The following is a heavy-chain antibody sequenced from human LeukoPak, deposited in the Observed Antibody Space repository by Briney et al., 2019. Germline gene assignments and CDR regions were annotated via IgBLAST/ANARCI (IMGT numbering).Heavy chain of an antibody. CDR3: ARVKWSGGRGFDY. D-gene: IGHD3-3*01. Sequence: ASVKVSCKASGYTFITYGISWVRQAPGQGLEWMGWISAYNGNTDYAQNLQGRVTMTTDTSTSTAYMELRSLRSDDTAVYYCARVKWSGGRGFDYWGQGTLVTVSS. CDR1: GYTFITYG. CDR2: ISAYNGNT. J-gene: IGHJ4*02. V-gene: IGHV1-18*01.